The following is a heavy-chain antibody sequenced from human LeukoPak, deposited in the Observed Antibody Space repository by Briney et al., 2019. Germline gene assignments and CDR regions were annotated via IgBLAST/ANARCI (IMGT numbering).Heavy chain of an antibody. CDR3: AKVPYDSSGYYYPYFQN. Sequence: GGSLRLSCAASGFTFSSYGMHWVRQAPGKGLEWVAVISYDGSNKYYADSVKGRFTISRDNSKNTLYLQMNSLRAEDTAVYYCAKVPYDSSGYYYPYFQNWGQGTLVTVSS. CDR1: GFTFSSYG. J-gene: IGHJ1*01. V-gene: IGHV3-30*18. D-gene: IGHD3-22*01. CDR2: ISYDGSNK.